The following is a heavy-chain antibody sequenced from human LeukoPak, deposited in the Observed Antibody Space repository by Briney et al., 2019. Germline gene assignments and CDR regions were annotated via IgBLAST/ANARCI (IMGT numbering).Heavy chain of an antibody. CDR3: AKGLNHGSGEGDFDY. CDR2: ISGSGGST. D-gene: IGHD3-10*01. CDR1: GFTFSSYA. Sequence: GGSLRLSCAASGFTFSSYAMTWVRQAPGKGLEWVSCISGSGGSTYYADSVKGRFTISRDNSKNTLYLQMNNLRAEDTAVYYCAKGLNHGSGEGDFDYWGQGTLVTVSS. J-gene: IGHJ4*02. V-gene: IGHV3-23*01.